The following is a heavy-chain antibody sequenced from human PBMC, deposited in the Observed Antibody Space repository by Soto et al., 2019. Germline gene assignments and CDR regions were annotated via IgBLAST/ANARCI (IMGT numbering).Heavy chain of an antibody. CDR3: ATDASVGYCSGGSCYAFDY. CDR1: GYTFTSYG. Sequence: ASVKVSCKASGYTFTSYGISWVRQAPGQGLEWMGWISAYNGNTNYAQKLQGRVTMATDTSTSTAYMELRSLRSEDTAVYYCATDASVGYCSGGSCYAFDYWGQGTLVTVSS. V-gene: IGHV1-18*01. J-gene: IGHJ4*02. CDR2: ISAYNGNT. D-gene: IGHD2-15*01.